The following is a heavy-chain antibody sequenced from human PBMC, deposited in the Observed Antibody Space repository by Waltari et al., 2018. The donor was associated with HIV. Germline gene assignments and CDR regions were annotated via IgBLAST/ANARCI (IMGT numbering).Heavy chain of an antibody. CDR1: GFTFSNFG. V-gene: IGHV3-30*19. CDR2: ISNDRSKK. CDR3: VRALGDY. D-gene: IGHD7-27*01. J-gene: IGHJ4*02. Sequence: QVQLVESGGGVVQHGKSLRLSCAASGFTFSNFGMHRVRQAPGKGLECVELISNDRSKKYYADSVKGPFTISRANSKNTLYLQMNSLRPDDTAVYYCVRALGDYWGQGTLVTISS.